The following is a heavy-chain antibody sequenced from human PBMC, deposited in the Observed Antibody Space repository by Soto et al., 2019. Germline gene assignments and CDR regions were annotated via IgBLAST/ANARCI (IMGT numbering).Heavy chain of an antibody. J-gene: IGHJ4*02. Sequence: PVGSLRLSCAASGFTCSSCAMSWVRRAPGKGLEWVSVISGSGGSTFYADSVKGRFTISRDNFKNTLYLQMNSLRAEDTAVYYCAKGTVGSTLQPYYFNYWGQGTLVTVS. V-gene: IGHV3-23*01. CDR1: GFTCSSCA. CDR3: AKGTVGSTLQPYYFNY. D-gene: IGHD6-13*01. CDR2: ISGSGGST.